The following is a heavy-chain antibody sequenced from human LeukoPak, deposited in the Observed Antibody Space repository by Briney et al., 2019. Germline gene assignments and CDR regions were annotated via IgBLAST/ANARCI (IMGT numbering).Heavy chain of an antibody. CDR1: GFTFSSYA. V-gene: IGHV3-23*01. CDR2: ISGSGGST. Sequence: GGSLRLSCEASGFTFSSYAMSWVRQAPGKGLEWVSAISGSGGSTYYADSVKGRFTISGDNSKNTLYLQMNSLRAEDTAVYYCAKGNQPLLYPAKRPFDYWGQGTLVTVSS. CDR3: AKGNQPLLYPAKRPFDY. J-gene: IGHJ4*02. D-gene: IGHD2-2*02.